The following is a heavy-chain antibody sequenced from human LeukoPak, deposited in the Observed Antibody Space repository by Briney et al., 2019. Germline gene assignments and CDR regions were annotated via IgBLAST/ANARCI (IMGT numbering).Heavy chain of an antibody. V-gene: IGHV4-59*01. Sequence: SETLSLTCTVSGGSISSYYWSWIRQPPGKGLEWIGYIYYSGSTNYNPSLKSRVTISVDTSKNQFSLKLSSVTAADTAVYYCARACGGVPRLHNWFDHWGQGTLVTVSS. CDR1: GGSISSYY. J-gene: IGHJ5*02. CDR2: IYYSGST. CDR3: ARACGGVPRLHNWFDH. D-gene: IGHD2-21*01.